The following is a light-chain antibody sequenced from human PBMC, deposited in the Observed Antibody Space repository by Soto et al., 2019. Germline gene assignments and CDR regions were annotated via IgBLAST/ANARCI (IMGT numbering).Light chain of an antibody. CDR2: EGN. V-gene: IGLV2-23*01. CDR1: SSDVGTYTL. J-gene: IGLJ2*01. CDR3: CSYAGSYTSYVI. Sequence: QSALTQPASVSGSPGQSITISCTGISSDVGTYTLISWYQQYPGKAPKLVIYEGNKRPSGVPDRFSGSKSGNTASLTISGLQAEDEADYYCCSYAGSYTSYVIFGGGTKVTVL.